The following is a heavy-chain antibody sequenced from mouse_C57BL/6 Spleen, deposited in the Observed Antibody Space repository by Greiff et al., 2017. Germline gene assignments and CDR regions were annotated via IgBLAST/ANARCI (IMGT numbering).Heavy chain of an antibody. V-gene: IGHV1-55*01. D-gene: IGHD1-1*01. CDR2: IYPGSGST. J-gene: IGHJ3*01. CDR3: ARGGTTVVAPFAY. CDR1: GYTFTSYW. Sequence: QVQLQQPGAELVKPGASVKMSCKASGYTFTSYWITWVKQRPGQGLEWIGDIYPGSGSTHYTEKFKSKATLTVDTSSSTAYMQLSSLTSEDSAVYYCARGGTTVVAPFAYWGQGTLVTVSA.